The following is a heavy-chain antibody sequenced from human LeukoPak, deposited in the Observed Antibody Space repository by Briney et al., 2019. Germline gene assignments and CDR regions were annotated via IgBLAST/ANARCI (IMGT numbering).Heavy chain of an antibody. D-gene: IGHD1-1*01. CDR1: GFTFNTYA. CDR3: AKVPGDFDY. Sequence: PGGSLRLSCAASGFTFNTYAMNWVRQAPGKGLEWVSTISGSGDNTYYADSVKGRFTISRDNSKNTLYPQMNSLRAEDTAVYYCAKVPGDFDYWGQGTLVTVSS. J-gene: IGHJ4*02. CDR2: ISGSGDNT. V-gene: IGHV3-23*01.